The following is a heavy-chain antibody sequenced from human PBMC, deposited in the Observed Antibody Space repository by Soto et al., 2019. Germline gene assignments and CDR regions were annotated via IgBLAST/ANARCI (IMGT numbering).Heavy chain of an antibody. CDR1: GGSISSYY. CDR2: IYYSGST. D-gene: IGHD3-10*01. Sequence: PSETLSLTCTVSGGSISSYYWSWIRQPPGKGLEWIGYIYYSGSTNYNPSLKSRVTISVDTSKNQFSLKLSSVTAADTAVYYCARMGRGVRDHYYYGMDVWGQGTTVTVSS. J-gene: IGHJ6*02. V-gene: IGHV4-59*01. CDR3: ARMGRGVRDHYYYGMDV.